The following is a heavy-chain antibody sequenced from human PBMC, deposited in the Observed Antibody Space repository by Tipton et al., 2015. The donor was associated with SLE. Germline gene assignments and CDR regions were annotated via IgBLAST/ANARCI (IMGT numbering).Heavy chain of an antibody. J-gene: IGHJ6*03. V-gene: IGHV1-46*01. Sequence: QSGAEVKKPGASVKVSCKASGYTFTSYYMHWVRQAPGQGLEWMGIINPSGDTTTYAQRFQGRVTMTRDTSISTAYMDLSSLRSDDTALYYCARAKRMYYVDVWGKGTTVTISS. CDR2: INPSGDTT. CDR3: ARAKRMYYVDV. CDR1: GYTFTSYY.